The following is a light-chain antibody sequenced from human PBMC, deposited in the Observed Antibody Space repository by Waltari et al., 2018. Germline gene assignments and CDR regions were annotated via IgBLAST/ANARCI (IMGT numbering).Light chain of an antibody. CDR3: CSYATYSPVL. J-gene: IGLJ2*01. CDR1: SSGVGDNYF. V-gene: IGLV2-23*01. Sequence: QSALTQPASVSGSPGQSITISCTGTSSGVGDNYFVFWYQHHPGKAPKLIIFEGIKRPSGISNRFSGFRAGNMASLTISGLQAEDEADYYCCSYATYSPVLLGGGTKLTVL. CDR2: EGI.